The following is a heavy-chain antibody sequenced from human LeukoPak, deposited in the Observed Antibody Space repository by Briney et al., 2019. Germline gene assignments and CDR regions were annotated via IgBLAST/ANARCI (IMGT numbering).Heavy chain of an antibody. CDR2: INPNSGGT. J-gene: IGHJ4*02. CDR1: GYTVTGYY. CDR3: ARYCSSTSCYVGFDY. V-gene: IGHV1-2*02. Sequence: ASVKGSCKASGYTVTGYYMHWVRQAPGQGLKWMGWINPNSGGTNYAQKFQGRVTMTRDTSISTAYMELSRLRSDDTAVYYCARYCSSTSCYVGFDYWGQRTLVTVFS. D-gene: IGHD2-2*01.